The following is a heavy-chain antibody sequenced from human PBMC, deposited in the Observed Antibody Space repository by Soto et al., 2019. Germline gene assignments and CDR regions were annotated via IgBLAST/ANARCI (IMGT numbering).Heavy chain of an antibody. V-gene: IGHV1-46*01. D-gene: IGHD1-26*01. J-gene: IGHJ5*02. Sequence: VKVSCKASGYTFTSYYMHWVRQAPGQGLEWMGIINPSGGSTSYAQKFQGRVTMTRDTSTSTVYMELSSLRSEDTAVYYCARDRGWELLTWLDPCGQGTLVTVYS. CDR1: GYTFTSYY. CDR2: INPSGGST. CDR3: ARDRGWELLTWLDP.